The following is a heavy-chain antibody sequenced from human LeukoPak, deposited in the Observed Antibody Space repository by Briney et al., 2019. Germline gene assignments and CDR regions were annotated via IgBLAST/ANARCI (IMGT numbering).Heavy chain of an antibody. D-gene: IGHD2-8*01. CDR2: LYYSGST. V-gene: IGHV4-59*08. CDR3: ARHVYCTNGICSDY. J-gene: IGHJ4*02. CDR1: GGSISSYS. Sequence: SETLSLTCTVAGGSISSYSWNWIRQPPGRGLEWIGNLYYSGSTNYNPSLKSRVTMSVDTSKNQLSLTLSSVTAADTAVYYCARHVYCTNGICSDYWGQGTLVTVSS.